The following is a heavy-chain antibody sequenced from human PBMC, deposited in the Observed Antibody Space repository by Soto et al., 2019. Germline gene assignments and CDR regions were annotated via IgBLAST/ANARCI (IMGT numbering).Heavy chain of an antibody. J-gene: IGHJ6*02. Sequence: SVKVSCKASGGTFSSYAISWVRQAPGQGLEWMGGIIPIFGTANYAQKFQGRVTITADESTSTAYMELSSLRSEDTAVYYCARVSYSSGLGGVGGEALRYYYGMDVWGQGTTVTVSS. V-gene: IGHV1-69*13. D-gene: IGHD6-19*01. CDR1: GGTFSSYA. CDR3: ARVSYSSGLGGVGGEALRYYYGMDV. CDR2: IIPIFGTA.